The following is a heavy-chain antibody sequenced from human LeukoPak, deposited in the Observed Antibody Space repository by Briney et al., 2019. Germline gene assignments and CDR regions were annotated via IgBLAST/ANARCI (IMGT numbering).Heavy chain of an antibody. V-gene: IGHV4-34*01. CDR3: ARTAMGNYYYYYMDV. J-gene: IGHJ6*03. Sequence: SETLSLTCAVYGGSFSGYYWSWIRQPPGKGLEWIGEINHSGSTNYNPSLKSRVTISVDTSKNQFSLKLSSVTAADTAVYYCARTAMGNYYYYYMDVWGKGTTVTISS. CDR1: GGSFSGYY. D-gene: IGHD5-18*01. CDR2: INHSGST.